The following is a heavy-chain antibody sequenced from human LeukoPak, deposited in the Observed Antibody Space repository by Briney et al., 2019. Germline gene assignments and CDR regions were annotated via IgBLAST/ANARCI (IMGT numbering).Heavy chain of an antibody. CDR1: GHTLAELS. CDR3: ARQTPPPDDDYGDH. D-gene: IGHD3-3*01. CDR2: FDPEDDET. V-gene: IGHV1-24*01. J-gene: IGHJ4*02. Sequence: ASVKVSCKVSGHTLAELSMHWVRQAPGKGLEWMGGFDPEDDETIYARKFQGRISMTEDTSTSTAYMELRSLRSDDTAVYYCARQTPPPDDDYGDHWGQGTLVTVSS.